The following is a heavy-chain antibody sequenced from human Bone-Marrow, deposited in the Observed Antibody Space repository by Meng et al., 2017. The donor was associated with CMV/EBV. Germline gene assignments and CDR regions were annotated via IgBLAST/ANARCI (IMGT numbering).Heavy chain of an antibody. D-gene: IGHD2-2*03. J-gene: IGHJ6*02. CDR2: MNPNSGNT. CDR3: ARLDMVVVPARNEYYYYGMDV. V-gene: IGHV1-8*01. CDR1: GYTFTSYD. Sequence: ASVKVSCKASGYTFTSYDINWVRQATGQGLEWMGWMNPNSGNTGYAQKFQGRVTMTRNTSISTAYMELSSLRSEDTAVYYCARLDMVVVPARNEYYYYGMDVWGQGTTVTVSS.